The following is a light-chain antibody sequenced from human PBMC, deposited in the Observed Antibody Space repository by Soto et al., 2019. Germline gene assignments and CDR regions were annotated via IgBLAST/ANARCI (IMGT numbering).Light chain of an antibody. CDR2: AAS. CDR1: QGINIF. CDR3: QQSYSTPSIT. Sequence: IQLTQSPSFLSASVEDRDTIPCRASQGINIFLAWFQQKPGKAPNLLISAASTLQSGVPSRFSGSGSETEFTLTITSLQPEDSATYYCQQSYSTPSITFGQGTRLEIK. V-gene: IGKV1-9*01. J-gene: IGKJ5*01.